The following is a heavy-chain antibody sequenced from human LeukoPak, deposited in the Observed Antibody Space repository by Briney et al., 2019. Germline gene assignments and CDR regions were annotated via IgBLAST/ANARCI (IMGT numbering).Heavy chain of an antibody. CDR3: ARDPFSVAGLNFDY. J-gene: IGHJ4*02. CDR2: ISSSSSYI. CDR1: GFTFSSYS. V-gene: IGHV3-21*01. D-gene: IGHD6-19*01. Sequence: GSLRLSCAASGFTFSSYSMNWVRQAPGKGLEWVSSISSSSSYIYYADSVKGRFTISRDNAKNSLYLQMNSLRAEDTAVYYCARDPFSVAGLNFDYWGQGTLVTVSS.